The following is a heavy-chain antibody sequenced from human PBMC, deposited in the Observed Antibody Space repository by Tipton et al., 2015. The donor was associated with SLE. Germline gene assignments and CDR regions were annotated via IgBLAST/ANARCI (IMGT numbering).Heavy chain of an antibody. D-gene: IGHD3-10*01. CDR1: GGSFSGYY. V-gene: IGHV4-34*01. Sequence: TLSLTCAVYGGSFSGYYWSWIRQPPGKGLEWIGEINHSGSTNYNPSLKSRVTISVDTSKNQFSLKLSSVTAADTAVYYCARLGLWFGEFYYYGMDVWGQGTTVTVSS. CDR2: INHSGST. J-gene: IGHJ6*02. CDR3: ARLGLWFGEFYYYGMDV.